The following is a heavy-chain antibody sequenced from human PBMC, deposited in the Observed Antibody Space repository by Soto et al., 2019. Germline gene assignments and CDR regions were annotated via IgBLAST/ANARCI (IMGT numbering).Heavy chain of an antibody. CDR3: AKAPYYDFWSGRKMYNWFDP. J-gene: IGHJ5*02. CDR2: ISGGGGST. V-gene: IGHV3-23*01. Sequence: GGSLRLSCAASGFTFSMYAITWVRQAPVKGLEWVSGISGGGGSTYYADSVKGRFTISRDNSKNTLYLQMNSLGVEDTAVYYCAKAPYYDFWSGRKMYNWFDPGGQGTLVTVSS. D-gene: IGHD3-3*01. CDR1: GFTFSMYA.